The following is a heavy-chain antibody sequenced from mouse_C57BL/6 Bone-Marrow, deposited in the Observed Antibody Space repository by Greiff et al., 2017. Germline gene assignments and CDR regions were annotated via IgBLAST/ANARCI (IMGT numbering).Heavy chain of an antibody. J-gene: IGHJ2*01. Sequence: EVQLVESGGGLVKPGWSLKLSCAASGFTFSSYTMSWVRQTPEKRLEWVATISGGGGNTYYPDSVKGRFTISRDNAKNTLYLQMSSLRSEDTALYYCARQGIITTVVDFDYWGQGTTLTVSS. V-gene: IGHV5-9*01. CDR1: GFTFSSYT. CDR3: ARQGIITTVVDFDY. CDR2: ISGGGGNT. D-gene: IGHD1-1*01.